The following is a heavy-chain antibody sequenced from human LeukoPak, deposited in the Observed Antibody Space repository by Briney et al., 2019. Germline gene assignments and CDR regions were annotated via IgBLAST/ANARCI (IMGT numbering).Heavy chain of an antibody. J-gene: IGHJ6*03. CDR3: AKGGGGTTGTRDYYYYYMDV. CDR2: ISGSGGST. CDR1: GFTFSSYA. V-gene: IGHV3-23*01. Sequence: GGSLRLSCAASGFTFSSYAMSWVRQAPGKGLEWVSVISGSGGSTNYADSVKGRFTISRDNSKNTLYLQMNSLRAEDTAVYYCAKGGGGTTGTRDYYYYYMDVWGKGTTVTISS. D-gene: IGHD1-1*01.